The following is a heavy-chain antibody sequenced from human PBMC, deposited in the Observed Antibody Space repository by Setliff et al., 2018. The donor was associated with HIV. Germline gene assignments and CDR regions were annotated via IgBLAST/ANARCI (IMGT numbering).Heavy chain of an antibody. CDR1: GYTFTGYY. V-gene: IGHV1-2*02. D-gene: IGHD3-22*01. CDR2: INSNRGGT. Sequence: ASVKVSCKASGYTFTGYYIHWVRQAPGQGLEWMGWINSNRGGTNYAQKFQGRVTMTRDTSISTAYMELSRLRSDDTAVYYCARDRDYYDSSTWDYYYYQMNVWGKGTTVTVSS. J-gene: IGHJ6*03. CDR3: ARDRDYYDSSTWDYYYYQMNV.